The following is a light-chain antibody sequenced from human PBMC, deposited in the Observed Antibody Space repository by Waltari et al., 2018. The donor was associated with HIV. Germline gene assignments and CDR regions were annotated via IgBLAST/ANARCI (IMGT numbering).Light chain of an antibody. V-gene: IGKV1-39*01. CDR1: QYMSSY. Sequence: DIQMTQSPSSLSASVGDRVTITCRASQYMSSYLNWYQQKPGKAPKVLIYAASSLQSGVPSRFSGSVSGTDFTLTISSLQPEDFATYYCQQSYSTPWTFGQGTKVEIK. CDR3: QQSYSTPWT. CDR2: AAS. J-gene: IGKJ1*01.